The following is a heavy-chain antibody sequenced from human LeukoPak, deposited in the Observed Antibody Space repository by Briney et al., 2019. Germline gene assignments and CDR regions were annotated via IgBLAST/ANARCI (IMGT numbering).Heavy chain of an antibody. CDR3: AKASLRFLEWPNWFDP. J-gene: IGHJ5*02. V-gene: IGHV3-30*18. Sequence: GGSLRLSCAASGFTFSSYGMHWVRQAPGKGLEWVAVISYDGSNKYYADSVKGRFTISRDNPKNTLYLQMNSLRAEDTAVYYCAKASLRFLEWPNWFDPWGQGTLVTVSS. CDR1: GFTFSSYG. D-gene: IGHD3-3*01. CDR2: ISYDGSNK.